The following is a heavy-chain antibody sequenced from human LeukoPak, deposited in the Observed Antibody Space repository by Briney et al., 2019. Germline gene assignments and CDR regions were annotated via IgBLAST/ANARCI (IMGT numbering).Heavy chain of an antibody. J-gene: IGHJ4*02. D-gene: IGHD1-26*01. V-gene: IGHV5-51*01. CDR2: IYPGDSDT. CDR1: GYSFTSYW. CDR3: ASSDFSLVGATGAFDY. Sequence: GESLKISCKGSGYSFTSYWIGWVRQMPGKGLEWMGIIYPGDSDTRYSPSFQGQVTISADKSISTAYLQWSSLKASDTAMYYCASSDFSLVGATGAFDYWGQGTLVTVSS.